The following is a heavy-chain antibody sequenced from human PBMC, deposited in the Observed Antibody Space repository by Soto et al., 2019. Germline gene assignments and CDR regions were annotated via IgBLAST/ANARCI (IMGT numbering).Heavy chain of an antibody. V-gene: IGHV4-34*01. Sequence: SETLSLTCAVYGGSFSVYYWSWIRQPPGKGLEWIGEINHSGSTNYNPSLKSRVTISVDTSKNQFSLKLSSVTAADTAVYYCARAGDYIWGNKPAYYYYMDVWGKGTTVTVS. CDR3: ARAGDYIWGNKPAYYYYMDV. CDR1: GGSFSVYY. J-gene: IGHJ6*03. D-gene: IGHD3-16*01. CDR2: INHSGST.